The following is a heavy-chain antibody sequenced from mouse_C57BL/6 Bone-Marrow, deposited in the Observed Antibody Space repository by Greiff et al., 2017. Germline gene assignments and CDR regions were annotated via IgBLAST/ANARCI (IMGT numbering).Heavy chain of an antibody. V-gene: IGHV1-81*01. D-gene: IGHD1-1*01. J-gene: IGHJ3*01. Sequence: VKLMESGAELARPGASVKLSCKASGYTFTSYGISWVKQRTGQGLEWIGEIYPRSGNTYYNEKFKGKATLTADKSSSTAYMELRSLTSEDSAVYFCARRATVVATRAGFAYWGQGTLVTVSA. CDR3: ARRATVVATRAGFAY. CDR1: GYTFTSYG. CDR2: IYPRSGNT.